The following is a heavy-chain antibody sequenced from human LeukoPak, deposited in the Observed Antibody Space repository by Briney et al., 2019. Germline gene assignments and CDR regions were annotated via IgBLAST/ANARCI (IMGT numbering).Heavy chain of an antibody. CDR2: INHSGST. V-gene: IGHV4-34*01. J-gene: IGHJ4*02. Sequence: SETLSLTCAVYGGSFSGYYRSWIRQPPGKGLEWIGEINHSGSTNYNPSLKSRVTISVDTSKNQFSLKLSSVTAADTAVYYCARGYGDYVYWGQGTLVTVSS. D-gene: IGHD4-17*01. CDR1: GGSFSGYY. CDR3: ARGYGDYVY.